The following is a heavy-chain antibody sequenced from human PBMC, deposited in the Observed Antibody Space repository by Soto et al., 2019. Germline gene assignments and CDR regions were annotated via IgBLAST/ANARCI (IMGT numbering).Heavy chain of an antibody. Sequence: GGSLRLSCAASGFTFSDFSMNWVRQAPGKGLEWVSYISRRSDVIYYSESVEGRFTVSRDNDKNSLFLQMNSLRDEDTAVYFCVSAGYCTYNLCYTNFFDYWGQRTLVTVSS. J-gene: IGHJ4*02. V-gene: IGHV3-48*02. D-gene: IGHD2-8*01. CDR3: VSAGYCTYNLCYTNFFDY. CDR1: GFTFSDFS. CDR2: ISRRSDVI.